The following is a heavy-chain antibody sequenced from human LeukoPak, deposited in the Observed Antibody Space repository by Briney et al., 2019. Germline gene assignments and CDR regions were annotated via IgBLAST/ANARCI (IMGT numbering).Heavy chain of an antibody. Sequence: PSETLSLTCTVSGYSIRSGYYWGWIRQPPGKGLEWIGSIYHSGSTYYNPSLKSRVTISVDTSKNQFSLKLSSVTAADTAVYYCARAAALLWFVPPSVFDYWGQGTLVTVSS. V-gene: IGHV4-38-2*02. D-gene: IGHD3-10*01. CDR3: ARAAALLWFVPPSVFDY. CDR2: IYHSGST. J-gene: IGHJ4*02. CDR1: GYSIRSGYY.